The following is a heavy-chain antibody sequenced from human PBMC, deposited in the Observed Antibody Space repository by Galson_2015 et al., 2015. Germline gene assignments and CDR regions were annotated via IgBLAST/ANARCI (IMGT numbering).Heavy chain of an antibody. D-gene: IGHD2-21*01. CDR2: IYPGDSDT. CDR1: GYSFTSYW. Sequence: QSGAEVKKPGESLKISCKGSGYSFTSYWTGWVRQMPGKGLEWMGIIYPGDSDTRYSPSFQGQVTISADKSISTAYLQWSSLKASDTAMYYCARQVKGPTYYYYGMDVWGQGTTVTVSS. CDR3: ARQVKGPTYYYYGMDV. J-gene: IGHJ6*02. V-gene: IGHV5-51*01.